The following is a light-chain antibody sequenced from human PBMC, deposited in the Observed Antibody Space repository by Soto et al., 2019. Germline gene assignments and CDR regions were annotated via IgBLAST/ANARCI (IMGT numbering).Light chain of an antibody. CDR1: QSVLSSSNNQNY. V-gene: IGKV4-1*01. Sequence: DIVMTQSPESLAVSLGERATINCKSSQSVLSSSNNQNYLAWYQQKPGQPPKMLLYWASTRESGVPERFSGSGSGTDFTLTISSLQAEDVAVYYCQQSHSPPPTTLGQGNKLEIK. CDR2: WAS. CDR3: QQSHSPPPTT. J-gene: IGKJ2*01.